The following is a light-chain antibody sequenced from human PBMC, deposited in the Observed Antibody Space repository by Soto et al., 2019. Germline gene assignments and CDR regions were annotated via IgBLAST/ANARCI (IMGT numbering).Light chain of an antibody. J-gene: IGLJ3*02. CDR3: AAWDDSLSGSWV. V-gene: IGLV1-44*01. CDR1: KSNIGSNT. CDR2: GDN. Sequence: QSALTQPPSSSGTPGQRVTISCSGSKSNIGSNTVNWYQQLPGKAPKLLIYGDNQRPAGVPDRYTGSKSGTSASLAISGLQSEDEAHYYCAAWDDSLSGSWVFGGGTKLTVL.